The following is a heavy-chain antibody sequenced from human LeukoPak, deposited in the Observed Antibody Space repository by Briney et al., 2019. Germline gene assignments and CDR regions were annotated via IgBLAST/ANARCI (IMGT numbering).Heavy chain of an antibody. D-gene: IGHD1-26*01. CDR2: ISSVEDKE. Sequence: GGSLRLSCETSGFRFITYGMHWVRQAPGKGLEWVAYISSVEDKEYYTDSVEGRFTISRDNSKNSVHLQMYSLRPEDTAVYYCAKGHGWEASYYYYYMDVWGKGTTVTISS. V-gene: IGHV3-30*02. CDR1: GFRFITYG. CDR3: AKGHGWEASYYYYYMDV. J-gene: IGHJ6*03.